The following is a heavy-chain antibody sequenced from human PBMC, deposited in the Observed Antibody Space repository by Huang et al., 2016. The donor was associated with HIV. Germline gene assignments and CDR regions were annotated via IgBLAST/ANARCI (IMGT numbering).Heavy chain of an antibody. CDR2: ISPLLGTT. D-gene: IGHD3-10*01. J-gene: IGHJ4*02. CDR3: ARDRGYYGSGSYTL. V-gene: IGHV1-69*13. Sequence: QVRLVQSGAEVKKPGSSVKVSCKASGGTFSNYAISWVRQAPGQGLEWMGGISPLLGTTHKAQKFKGRVTIVADESTSTAYMELSSLRSEDTAIYYCARDRGYYGSGSYTLWGQGTLVTVSS. CDR1: GGTFSNYA.